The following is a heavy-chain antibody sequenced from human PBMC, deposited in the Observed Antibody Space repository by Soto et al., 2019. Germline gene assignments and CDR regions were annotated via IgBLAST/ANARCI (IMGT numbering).Heavy chain of an antibody. D-gene: IGHD2-15*01. V-gene: IGHV4-39*01. J-gene: IGHJ4*02. CDR1: GISVSTSGYY. Sequence: PSETLSLTCTVSGISVSTSGYYWGWVRHPPGKGLDWIGNIYYSGITFYNPSLRSRVTLSVDTSKNQFSLRLNSVTAADTAVYFCAGFVVPASRNSDFDYWGQGTLVTVSS. CDR2: IYYSGIT. CDR3: AGFVVPASRNSDFDY.